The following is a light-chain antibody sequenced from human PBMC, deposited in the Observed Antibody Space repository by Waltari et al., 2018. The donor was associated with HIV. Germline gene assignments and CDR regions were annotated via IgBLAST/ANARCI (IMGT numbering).Light chain of an antibody. J-gene: IGLJ3*02. Sequence: SYVLTQPPSVSVAPGQTARFTCGGHPIGGKSVHWYQQKPGQALVLVVYDDSARPSGIPERFSGSNSGNTATLTVSRVEAGDEADYYCQVWDINTNHVLFGGGTKLTVL. V-gene: IGLV3-21*02. CDR3: QVWDINTNHVL. CDR1: PIGGKS. CDR2: DDS.